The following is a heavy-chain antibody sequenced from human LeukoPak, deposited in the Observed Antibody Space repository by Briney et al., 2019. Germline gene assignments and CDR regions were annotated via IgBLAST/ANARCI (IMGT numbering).Heavy chain of an antibody. J-gene: IGHJ4*02. CDR2: IIPILGIA. Sequence: SVKVSCEVSGGTFSSYTISWVRQAPGQGLEWMGRIIPILGIANYAQKFQGRVTITADKSTSTAYMELSSLRSEDTAVYYCARSRNYDILTGYSYYFDYWGQGTLVTVSS. CDR1: GGTFSSYT. V-gene: IGHV1-69*02. D-gene: IGHD3-9*01. CDR3: ARSRNYDILTGYSYYFDY.